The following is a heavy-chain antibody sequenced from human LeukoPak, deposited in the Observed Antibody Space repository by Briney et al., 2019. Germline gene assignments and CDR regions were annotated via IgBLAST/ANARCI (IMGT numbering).Heavy chain of an antibody. V-gene: IGHV4-38-2*02. CDR3: ARDFWKYSSGWSVDY. D-gene: IGHD6-19*01. Sequence: PSETPSLTCAVSGYSISSGYSWGWIRQPPGKGLEWIGSIYPSGSTYYNPSLKSRVTISIDTSNNHFSLKLSSVTAADTAVYYCARDFWKYSSGWSVDYWGQGTLVTVSS. J-gene: IGHJ4*02. CDR2: IYPSGST. CDR1: GYSISSGYS.